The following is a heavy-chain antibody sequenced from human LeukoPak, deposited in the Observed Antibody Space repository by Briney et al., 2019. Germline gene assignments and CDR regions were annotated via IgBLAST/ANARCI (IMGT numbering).Heavy chain of an antibody. V-gene: IGHV1-18*01. CDR1: GYTFTSYG. CDR2: ISAYNGNT. D-gene: IGHD3-22*01. CDR3: ARPLPNYYDSSGYLNWFDP. J-gene: IGHJ5*02. Sequence: ASVKVSCKASGYTFTSYGISWLRQAPGQGLEWMGWISAYNGNTNYAQKLQGRVTMTTDTSTSTAYMELRSLRSDDTAVYYCARPLPNYYDSSGYLNWFDPWGQGTLVTVSS.